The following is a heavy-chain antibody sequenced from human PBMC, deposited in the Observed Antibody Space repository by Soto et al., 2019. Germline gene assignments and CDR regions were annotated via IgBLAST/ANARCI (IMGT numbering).Heavy chain of an antibody. CDR3: ARDPAQRLEKDDAFDI. CDR1: GFTFSSYS. Sequence: GGSLRLSCAASGFTFSSYSMNWVRQAPGKGLEWVSYISSSSSTIYYADSVKGRFTISRDNAKNSLYLQMNSLRAEDTAVYYCARDPAQRLEKDDAFDIWGQGTMVTVSS. D-gene: IGHD6-25*01. V-gene: IGHV3-48*01. J-gene: IGHJ3*02. CDR2: ISSSSSTI.